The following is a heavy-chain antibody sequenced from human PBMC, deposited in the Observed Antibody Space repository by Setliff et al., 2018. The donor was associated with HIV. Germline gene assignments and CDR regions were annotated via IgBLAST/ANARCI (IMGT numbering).Heavy chain of an antibody. Sequence: SGPTLVNPTETLTLTCTVTGFSLSNTRMGVSWIRQPPGKALEWLAHIFSNDEKSYSTSLKSRLTISKDTSKSQVVLTMTNMDPVDTVTYYCELNYYNSSGFWDYWGQGTLVTVSS. CDR2: IFSNDEK. D-gene: IGHD3-22*01. CDR1: GFSLSNTRMG. CDR3: ELNYYNSSGFWDY. J-gene: IGHJ4*02. V-gene: IGHV2-26*01.